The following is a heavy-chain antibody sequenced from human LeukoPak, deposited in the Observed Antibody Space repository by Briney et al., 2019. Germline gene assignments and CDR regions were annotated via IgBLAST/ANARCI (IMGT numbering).Heavy chain of an antibody. J-gene: IGHJ4*02. V-gene: IGHV1-69*01. CDR2: IIPIFGTA. D-gene: IGHD5-12*01. Sequence: SVKVSCKASGGTFSSYAISWVRQAPGQGLEWMGGIIPIFGTANYAQKFQGRVTITADESTSTAYMELSSLRSEDTAVYYCARERRYSGYDRVYFDYWGQGTLVTVSS. CDR3: ARERRYSGYDRVYFDY. CDR1: GGTFSSYA.